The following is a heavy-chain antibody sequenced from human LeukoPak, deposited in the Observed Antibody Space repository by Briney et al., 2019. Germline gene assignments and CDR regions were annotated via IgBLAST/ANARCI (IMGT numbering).Heavy chain of an antibody. CDR3: AKGVVDYYDSSGYYPSDL. CDR1: GFTFNSYA. CDR2: ISGSGGTT. Sequence: GGSLRLSCAGFGFTFNSYAMTWVRQAPGKGLKWASGISGSGGTTYYADSVKGRFTISRDNFNNTLYLQMNSMRVEDTALYFCAKGVVDYYDSSGYYPSDLWGQGTLVTVSS. D-gene: IGHD3-22*01. V-gene: IGHV3-23*01. J-gene: IGHJ5*02.